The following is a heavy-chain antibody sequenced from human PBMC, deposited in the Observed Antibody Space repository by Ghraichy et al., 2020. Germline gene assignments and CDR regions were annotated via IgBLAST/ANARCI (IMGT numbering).Heavy chain of an antibody. CDR1: GYTFTSYD. CDR3: ARVAEKYPDAFDI. V-gene: IGHV1-8*01. CDR2: MNPNSGNT. D-gene: IGHD2-2*02. J-gene: IGHJ3*02. Sequence: ASVKVSCKASGYTFTSYDINWVRQATGQGLEWMGWMNPNSGNTGYAQKFQGRVTMTRNTSISTAYMELSSLRSEDTAVYYCARVAEKYPDAFDIWGQGTMVTVSS.